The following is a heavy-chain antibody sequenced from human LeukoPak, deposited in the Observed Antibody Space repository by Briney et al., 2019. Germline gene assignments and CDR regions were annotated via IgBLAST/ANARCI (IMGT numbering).Heavy chain of an antibody. CDR1: GYTLTELS. V-gene: IGHV1-24*01. D-gene: IGHD6-19*01. Sequence: ASVKVSCKVSGYTLTELSMHWVRQAPGKGLAWMGGFDPEDGETIYAQKFQGRVTMTEDTSTSTAYMELRSLRSDDTAVYYCARDRVLSKFTIAVAGKEFDYWGQGTLVTVSS. CDR3: ARDRVLSKFTIAVAGKEFDY. CDR2: FDPEDGET. J-gene: IGHJ4*02.